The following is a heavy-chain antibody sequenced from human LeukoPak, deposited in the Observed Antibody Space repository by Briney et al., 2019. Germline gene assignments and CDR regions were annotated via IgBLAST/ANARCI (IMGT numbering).Heavy chain of an antibody. CDR1: GFTFSSYE. Sequence: GGSLRLSCAASGFTFSSYEMNWVRQAPGKGLEWISYISSSSTTIHYADSVKGRFTISRDNAENSLYLQMNSLRAEDTALYYCAKDRCSGGSCYSLDYWGQGTLVTVSS. D-gene: IGHD2-15*01. CDR3: AKDRCSGGSCYSLDY. CDR2: ISSSSTTI. J-gene: IGHJ4*02. V-gene: IGHV3-48*03.